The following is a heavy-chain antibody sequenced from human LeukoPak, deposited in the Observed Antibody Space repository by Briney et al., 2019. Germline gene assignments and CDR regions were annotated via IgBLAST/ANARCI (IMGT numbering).Heavy chain of an antibody. V-gene: IGHV3-30*02. D-gene: IGHD3-16*02. CDR1: GFTFSSYG. Sequence: PGGSLRLSCAASGFTFSSYGMHWVRQAPGKGLEWVAFIRYDGSNKYYADSVEGRFTISRDNSKNTLYLQMNSLRAEDTAVYYCAKDSYYDYVWGTYRYTNQFDYWGQGTLVTVSS. J-gene: IGHJ4*02. CDR2: IRYDGSNK. CDR3: AKDSYYDYVWGTYRYTNQFDY.